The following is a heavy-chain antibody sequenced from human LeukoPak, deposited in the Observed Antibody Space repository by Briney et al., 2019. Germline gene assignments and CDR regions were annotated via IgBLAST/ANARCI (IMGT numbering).Heavy chain of an antibody. CDR2: ISASDGKT. V-gene: IGHV1-18*04. Sequence: GASVKVSCKASGYTFTNYGITWVRQAPGQGLEWMGGISASDGKTKYLQKLQGKVTMSTDTSTNTAYMELRSLRADDTAVYYCAKDPGVVPAHYFDYWGEGTLVSVSS. CDR3: AKDPGVVPAHYFDY. D-gene: IGHD2-2*01. CDR1: GYTFTNYG. J-gene: IGHJ4*02.